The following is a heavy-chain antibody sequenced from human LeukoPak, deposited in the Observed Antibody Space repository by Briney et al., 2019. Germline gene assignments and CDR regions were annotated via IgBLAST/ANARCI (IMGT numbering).Heavy chain of an antibody. J-gene: IGHJ4*02. D-gene: IGHD3-22*01. CDR2: IYYSGST. Sequence: SETLSLTCTVSGGSISSYYWSWIRQPPGKGLEWIGYIYYSGSTNYNPSLKSRATISVDTSKNQFSLKLSSVTAADTAVYYCAREARPHYYDSSGYYLHSPFDYWGQGTLVTVSS. V-gene: IGHV4-59*01. CDR1: GGSISSYY. CDR3: AREARPHYYDSSGYYLHSPFDY.